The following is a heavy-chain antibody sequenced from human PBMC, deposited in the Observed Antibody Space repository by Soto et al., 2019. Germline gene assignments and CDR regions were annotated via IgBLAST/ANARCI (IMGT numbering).Heavy chain of an antibody. J-gene: IGHJ4*02. D-gene: IGHD5-18*01. CDR2: ICSGSGHF. V-gene: IGHV3-21*02. CDR1: GFIFSTYN. CDR3: ATPHPSTATAQYYFDN. Sequence: EVQLVESGGGLVKPGGSLRLSCAASGFIFSTYNMNWVRQAPGKGLEWVSSICSGSGHFFYADSVRGRFTISRDNAKNALYLQMNSLRDEDTAVYYCATPHPSTATAQYYFDNWGQGTPVTVSS.